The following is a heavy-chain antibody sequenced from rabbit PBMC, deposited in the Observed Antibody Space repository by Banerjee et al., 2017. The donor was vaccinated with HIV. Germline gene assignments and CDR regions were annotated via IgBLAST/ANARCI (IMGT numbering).Heavy chain of an antibody. CDR1: GIDFSSYYR. J-gene: IGHJ4*01. CDR2: IYTTSGST. Sequence: QEQLVESGGGLVQPEGSLTLTCKASGIDFSSYYRMCWVRQAPGRGLELIACIYTTSGSTWYASWVNGRFTISRSTSLNTVDLQMTSLTAADTATYFCARAGYTGYGYARYFNLWGQGTLVTVS. V-gene: IGHV1S43*01. D-gene: IGHD6-1*01. CDR3: ARAGYTGYGYARYFNL.